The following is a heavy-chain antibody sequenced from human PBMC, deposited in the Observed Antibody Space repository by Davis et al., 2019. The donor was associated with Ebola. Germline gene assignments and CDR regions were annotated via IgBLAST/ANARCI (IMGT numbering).Heavy chain of an antibody. CDR3: AKEDYSSSSRSDHSYFFGMDV. D-gene: IGHD6-6*01. J-gene: IGHJ6*02. CDR2: INPDGSFT. Sequence: GSLRLSCAASGFTFSSYWMHWVRQAPGKGLVWVSRINPDGSFTDYADSVKGRFSISRDSTSNTLYLQMNGLRAEDTAVYYCAKEDYSSSSRSDHSYFFGMDVWGQGTTVSVSS. CDR1: GFTFSSYW. V-gene: IGHV3-74*01.